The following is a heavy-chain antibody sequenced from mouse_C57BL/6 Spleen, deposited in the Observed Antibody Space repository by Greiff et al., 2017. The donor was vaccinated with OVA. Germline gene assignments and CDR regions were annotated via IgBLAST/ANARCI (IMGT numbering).Heavy chain of an antibody. CDR1: GFNIKDDY. Sequence: VQLQQSGAELVRPGASVKLSCTASGFNIKDDYMHWVKQRPEQGLEWIGWIDPENGDTEYASKFQGKATITADTSSNTAYLQLSSLTSEDTAVYYCTFYGYDDGYAMDYWGQGTSVTVSS. V-gene: IGHV14-4*01. CDR3: TFYGYDDGYAMDY. D-gene: IGHD2-2*01. CDR2: IDPENGDT. J-gene: IGHJ4*01.